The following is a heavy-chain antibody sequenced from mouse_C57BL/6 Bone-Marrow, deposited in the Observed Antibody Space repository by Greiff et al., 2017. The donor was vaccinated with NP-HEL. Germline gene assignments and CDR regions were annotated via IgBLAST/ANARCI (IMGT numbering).Heavy chain of an antibody. Sequence: VQLQQSGAELVKPGASVKLSCTASGFNIKDYYMHWVKQRTEQGLEWIGRIDHEDGETKYAPTFQGKATITADTSSNTAYLQLSSLTSEDTAVDYCARVGYDGYYGYYAMDYWGQGTSVTVSS. V-gene: IGHV14-2*01. CDR1: GFNIKDYY. CDR3: ARVGYDGYYGYYAMDY. CDR2: IDHEDGET. J-gene: IGHJ4*01. D-gene: IGHD2-3*01.